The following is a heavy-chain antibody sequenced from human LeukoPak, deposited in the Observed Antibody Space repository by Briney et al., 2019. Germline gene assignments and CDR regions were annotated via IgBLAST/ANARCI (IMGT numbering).Heavy chain of an antibody. CDR2: ISWDGGST. Sequence: PGGSLRLSCAASGFTFDDYAMHWVRQAPGKGLEWVSLISWDGGSTYYADSVKGRFTISRDNSKNSLYLQMNSLRAEDTALYYCAKDAGYGSGSYLDYWGQGTLVTVSS. D-gene: IGHD3-10*01. CDR1: GFTFDDYA. CDR3: AKDAGYGSGSYLDY. V-gene: IGHV3-43D*03. J-gene: IGHJ4*02.